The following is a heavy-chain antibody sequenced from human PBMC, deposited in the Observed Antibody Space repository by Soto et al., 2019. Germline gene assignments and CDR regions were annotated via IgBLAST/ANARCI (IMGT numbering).Heavy chain of an antibody. CDR3: GSDLRTRLWFRQSGHFAMDA. D-gene: IGHD3-10*01. V-gene: IGHV1-2*02. CDR2: IHPNTGGT. J-gene: IGHJ6*02. CDR1: GYPYTNSY. Sequence: QVQLVQSGAEVRKPGASVKVSCKASGYPYTNSYMHWVRQAPGQGLEWMGWIHPNTGGTNDSQKCQSRVNINRHTSVSTVYMELNRLASDDTSIYLCGSDLRTRLWFRQSGHFAMDAWGQASTVTVS.